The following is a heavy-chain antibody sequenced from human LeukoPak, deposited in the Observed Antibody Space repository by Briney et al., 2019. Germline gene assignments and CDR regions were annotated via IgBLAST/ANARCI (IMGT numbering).Heavy chain of an antibody. CDR1: GYMFTGYY. V-gene: IGHV1-2*04. Sequence: ASVKVSCKASGYMFTGYYVHWVRQAPGQGLEWMGWINCNSGGTHYAQDFQGWVTMTRDTSISTAYMELRSLRSDDTAVYYCAREAVAGYSYGYVNWFDPWGQGTLVTVSS. D-gene: IGHD5-18*01. CDR3: AREAVAGYSYGYVNWFDP. CDR2: INCNSGGT. J-gene: IGHJ5*02.